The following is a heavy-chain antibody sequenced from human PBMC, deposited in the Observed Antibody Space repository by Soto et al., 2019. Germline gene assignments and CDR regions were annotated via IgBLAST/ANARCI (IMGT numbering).Heavy chain of an antibody. V-gene: IGHV5-10-1*01. CDR1: GYSFTSYW. CDR3: AREVTMVRGVMSWFDP. Sequence: GESLKISCNGSGYSFTSYWISWVLHMPGKGLEWMGRIDPSDSYTNYSPSFQGHVTISADKSISTAYLQWSSLKASDTAMYYCAREVTMVRGVMSWFDPWGQGTLVTVSS. D-gene: IGHD3-10*01. J-gene: IGHJ5*02. CDR2: IDPSDSYT.